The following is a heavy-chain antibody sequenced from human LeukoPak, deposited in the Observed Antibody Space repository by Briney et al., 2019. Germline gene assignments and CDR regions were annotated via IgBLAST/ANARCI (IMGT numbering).Heavy chain of an antibody. J-gene: IGHJ4*02. D-gene: IGHD5-12*01. CDR3: ARVGGYDWRLDY. V-gene: IGHV4-59*01. CDR1: GGSISSYY. Sequence: SETLSLTCTVSGGSISSYYWSWIRQPPGQGLEWIGYIYYSGSTNYNPSLKSRVTISVDTSKNQFSLKLSSVTTADTAVYYCARVGGYDWRLDYWGQGTLVTVSP. CDR2: IYYSGST.